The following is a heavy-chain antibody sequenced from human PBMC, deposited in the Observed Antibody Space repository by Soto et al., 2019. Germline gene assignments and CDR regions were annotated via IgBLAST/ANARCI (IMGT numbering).Heavy chain of an antibody. Sequence: GGSLRLSCAASGFTFSTYGMHWVRQAPGKGLEWVAVISYDGSNRYYADSVKGRFTISRDNSKNTLYLQMNSLSTEDTAVYYCARDRRGSRDTAMLLYFDYWGQGALVTVSS. D-gene: IGHD5-18*01. J-gene: IGHJ4*02. V-gene: IGHV3-30*03. CDR2: ISYDGSNR. CDR3: ARDRRGSRDTAMLLYFDY. CDR1: GFTFSTYG.